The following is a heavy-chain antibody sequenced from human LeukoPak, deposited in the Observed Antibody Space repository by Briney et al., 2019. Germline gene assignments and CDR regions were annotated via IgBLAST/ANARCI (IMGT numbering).Heavy chain of an antibody. CDR3: ARMRRITMVRGVSFLDY. D-gene: IGHD3-10*01. Sequence: ASVKVSCKASGYTFTGYYMHWVRQAPGQGLEWMGWINPNSGGTNYAQKFRGRVTMTRDTSISTAYMELSRLRSDDTAVYYCARMRRITMVRGVSFLDYWGQGTLVTVSS. V-gene: IGHV1-2*02. CDR1: GYTFTGYY. CDR2: INPNSGGT. J-gene: IGHJ4*02.